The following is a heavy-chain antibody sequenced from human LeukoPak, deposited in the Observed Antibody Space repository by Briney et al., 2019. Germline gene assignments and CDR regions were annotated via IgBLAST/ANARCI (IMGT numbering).Heavy chain of an antibody. V-gene: IGHV3-33*08. CDR3: AREGYSSTLGYFDY. Sequence: GGSLRLSCAASGFTFSSYGMHWVRQAPGKGLEXXXVIWYDGSNKYYADSVKGRFTISRDNSKNTLYLQMNSLRAEDTAVYYCAREGYSSTLGYFDYWGQGTLVTVSS. CDR2: IWYDGSNK. D-gene: IGHD6-13*01. J-gene: IGHJ4*02. CDR1: GFTFSSYG.